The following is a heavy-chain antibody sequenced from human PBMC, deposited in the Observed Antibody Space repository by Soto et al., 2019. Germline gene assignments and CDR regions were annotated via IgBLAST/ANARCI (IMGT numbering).Heavy chain of an antibody. CDR1: GFTFSSYS. V-gene: IGHV3-21*01. CDR3: ARVSGRAAAGNTYYYGMDV. CDR2: ISSSSSYI. J-gene: IGHJ6*02. D-gene: IGHD6-13*01. Sequence: EVQLVESGGGLVKPGGSLRLSCAASGFTFSSYSMNWVRQAPGKGLEWVSSISSSSSYIYYADSVKGRFTISRDNAKNSLYLQMNSLRAEDTAVYYCARVSGRAAAGNTYYYGMDVWGQGTTVTVSS.